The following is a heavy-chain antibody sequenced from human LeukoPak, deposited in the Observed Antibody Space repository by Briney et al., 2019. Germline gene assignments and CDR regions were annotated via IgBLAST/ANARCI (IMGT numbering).Heavy chain of an antibody. D-gene: IGHD5-12*01. CDR3: ARNSGYDLPFDY. CDR2: VSADGRTQ. Sequence: GGSLRLSCAASGFTFRTYSIHWVRQAPGKGLEWVTVVSADGRTQLYSDSVKGRFTISRDNSLNTLHLQMNSLRTEDTAVYYCARNSGYDLPFDYWGQGTLVTVSS. V-gene: IGHV3-30*03. J-gene: IGHJ4*02. CDR1: GFTFRTYS.